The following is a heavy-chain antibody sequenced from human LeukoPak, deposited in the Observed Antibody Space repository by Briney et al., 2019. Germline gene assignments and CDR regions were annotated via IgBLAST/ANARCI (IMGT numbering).Heavy chain of an antibody. J-gene: IGHJ4*02. D-gene: IGHD4-17*01. V-gene: IGHV3-11*04. CDR3: ARGDEGDTTVLRGGYFDY. Sequence: GGSLRLSCAASGFTFSDYFMTWIRHAPGKGLEYISFITSSGTTTYYAVCMKGRFTISRDNAKNSLYLQMDSLRAEDTAVYYCARGDEGDTTVLRGGYFDYWGQGTLVTVSS. CDR1: GFTFSDYF. CDR2: ITSSGTTT.